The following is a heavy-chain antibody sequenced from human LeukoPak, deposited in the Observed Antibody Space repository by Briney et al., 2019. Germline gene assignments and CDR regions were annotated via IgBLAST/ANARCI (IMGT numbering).Heavy chain of an antibody. J-gene: IGHJ4*02. CDR1: GASISSYY. Sequence: SETLSLTCSVSGASISSYYWSWIRQPPGKGLEWIGYLFHSGSTNYNPSLKSRVTISVDTSKNQFSLKLNSMTAADTAVYYCARAGASYSFDYWGQGTLVTVSS. V-gene: IGHV4-59*01. D-gene: IGHD2-21*01. CDR3: ARAGASYSFDY. CDR2: LFHSGST.